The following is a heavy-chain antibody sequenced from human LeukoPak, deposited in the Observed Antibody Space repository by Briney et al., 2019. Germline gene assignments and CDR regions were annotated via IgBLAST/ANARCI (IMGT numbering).Heavy chain of an antibody. D-gene: IGHD4-23*01. CDR2: IHYSGFS. CDR1: GGSISSYY. J-gene: IGHJ1*01. Sequence: PSETLSLTCTVSGGSISSYYWSWIRQPPGKGLEWIGYIHYSGFSNYNPSLKSRVTIPVDTSKNQFSLKLSFVTAADTAVYYCARDLHGGNSGLGYWGQGTLVTVSS. V-gene: IGHV4-59*01. CDR3: ARDLHGGNSGLGY.